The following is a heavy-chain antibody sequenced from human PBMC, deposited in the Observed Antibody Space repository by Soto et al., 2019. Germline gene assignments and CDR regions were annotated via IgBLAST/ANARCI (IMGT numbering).Heavy chain of an antibody. V-gene: IGHV3-23*05. D-gene: IGHD3-3*01. CDR1: GFIFRNHV. Sequence: GGSLRLSCAASGFIFRNHVLNWARQAPGKGLEWVSAIDNSGDGSFYADSVKGRFIISRDNSKDTVFLHMNNLRPEDTAFYYCAKIPSRGMIFGAGSWGQGTLVTVSS. CDR3: AKIPSRGMIFGAGS. J-gene: IGHJ5*02. CDR2: IDNSGDGS.